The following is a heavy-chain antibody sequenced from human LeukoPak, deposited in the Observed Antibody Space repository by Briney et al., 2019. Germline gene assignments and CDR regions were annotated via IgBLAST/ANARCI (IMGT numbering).Heavy chain of an antibody. V-gene: IGHV3-30*03. J-gene: IGHJ5*02. CDR3: ARDSSGRHGGWFDP. D-gene: IGHD6-19*01. Sequence: GRSLRLSCAASGFTFSSYAMHWVRQAPGKGLEWVAFISYDGTNKYYADSVKGRFTFSRDNSKNTLYLQMNSLRAGDTAVYYCARDSSGRHGGWFDPWGQGTLVTVSS. CDR1: GFTFSSYA. CDR2: ISYDGTNK.